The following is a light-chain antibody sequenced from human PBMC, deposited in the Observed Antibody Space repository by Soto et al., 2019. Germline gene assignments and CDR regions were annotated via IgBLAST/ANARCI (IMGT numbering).Light chain of an antibody. V-gene: IGKV1-39*01. Sequence: DTQMTQSPSTLSASIGDSVTITCRASQSSSKYVNWYQQKPGKAPKLMIYAESSLQTGDPSRFSGSGSGTDFILNISSFQPEEFTMYYSQQSYRNPYSFGKGTKLDIK. CDR1: QSSSKY. CDR2: AES. J-gene: IGKJ2*01. CDR3: QQSYRNPYS.